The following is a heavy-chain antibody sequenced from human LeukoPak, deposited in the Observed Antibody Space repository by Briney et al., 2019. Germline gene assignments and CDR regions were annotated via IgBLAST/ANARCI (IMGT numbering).Heavy chain of an antibody. CDR2: ISSSGSTI. V-gene: IGHV3-11*01. J-gene: IGHJ3*02. D-gene: IGHD5-12*01. Sequence: GSLRLSCAASGFTFSDYYMSWIRQAPGKGLEWVSYISSSGSTIYYADSVKGRFTISRDNAKNSLYLQMNSLRAEDTAVYYCARDEVATTEIAFDIWGQGTMVTVSS. CDR3: ARDEVATTEIAFDI. CDR1: GFTFSDYY.